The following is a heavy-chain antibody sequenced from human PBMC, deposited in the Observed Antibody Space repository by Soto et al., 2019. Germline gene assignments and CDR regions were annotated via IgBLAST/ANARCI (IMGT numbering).Heavy chain of an antibody. CDR2: IYSGGST. V-gene: IGHV3-53*04. CDR1: GFTVSSNY. Sequence: PGGSLRLSCAASGFTVSSNYMSWVRQAPGKGLEWVSVIYSGGSTYYADSVKGRFTISRHNSKNTLYLQMNSLRAEDTAVYYCARVGLWFEGLSYYFYMDVWGKGITVTVSS. D-gene: IGHD3-10*01. J-gene: IGHJ6*03. CDR3: ARVGLWFEGLSYYFYMDV.